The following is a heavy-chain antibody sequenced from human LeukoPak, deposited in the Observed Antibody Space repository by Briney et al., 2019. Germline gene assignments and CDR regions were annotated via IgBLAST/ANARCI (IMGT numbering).Heavy chain of an antibody. J-gene: IGHJ4*02. CDR1: GFTFSSYS. D-gene: IGHD2-2*01. Sequence: GGSLRLSCAASGFTFSSYSMNWVRQAPGKGLEWVSSISSSSSYIYFADSVKGRFTISKSNAKNSLYLKMKSLSAEDTAVYYCARDGAVPAAMGYYFDYWGQGTLVTVSS. CDR2: ISSSSSYI. V-gene: IGHV3-21*01. CDR3: ARDGAVPAAMGYYFDY.